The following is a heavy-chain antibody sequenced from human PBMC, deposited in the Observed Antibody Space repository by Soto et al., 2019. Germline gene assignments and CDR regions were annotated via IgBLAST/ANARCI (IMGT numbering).Heavy chain of an antibody. J-gene: IGHJ5*02. CDR3: ASTDEYWGFDP. D-gene: IGHD2-8*02. CDR1: GGSFSGYY. V-gene: IGHV4-34*01. Sequence: PSETLSLTCAVSGGSFSGYYWSWIRQPPGKGLEWIGEINHSGSTNYNPSLKSRVTISVDTSKNQFSLKLSSVTAADTAVYYCASTDEYWGFDPWGQGTLVTVSS. CDR2: INHSGST.